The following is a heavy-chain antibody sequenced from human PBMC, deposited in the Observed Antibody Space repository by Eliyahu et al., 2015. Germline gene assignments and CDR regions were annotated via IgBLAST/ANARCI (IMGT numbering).Heavy chain of an antibody. V-gene: IGHV4-34*01. J-gene: IGHJ4*02. D-gene: IGHD6-6*01. Sequence: QVQLQQWGAGLLKPSETLSLTCAVYGGSFSGYYWSWIRQPPGKGLEWIGEINHSGSTNYNPSLKSRVTISVDTSKNQFSLKLSSVTAADTAVYYCARVGIAARRPPFDYWGQGTLVTVSS. CDR1: GGSFSGYY. CDR2: INHSGST. CDR3: ARVGIAARRPPFDY.